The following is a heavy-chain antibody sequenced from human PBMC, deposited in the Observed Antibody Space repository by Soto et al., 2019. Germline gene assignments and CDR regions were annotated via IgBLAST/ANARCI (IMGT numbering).Heavy chain of an antibody. D-gene: IGHD1-26*01. CDR2: IRSKAYSRTT. CDR3: TGSIVGWEKAPYYFDY. J-gene: IGHJ4*02. V-gene: IGHV3-49*03. CDR1: GFSFDTYA. Sequence: GGSLRLSCTASGFSFDTYAISWFRQAPGKGLEWLGFIRSKAYSRTTEYAASVRGRISISRDDSNSSAFLQMDSPNSEDTAVYYCTGSIVGWEKAPYYFDYWGQGTLVTVSS.